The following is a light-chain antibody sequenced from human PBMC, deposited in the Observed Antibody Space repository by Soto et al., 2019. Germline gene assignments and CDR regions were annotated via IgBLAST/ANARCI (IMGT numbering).Light chain of an antibody. J-gene: IGLJ2*01. CDR1: IRDVGDHNS. Sequence: QSALTQPPSASGSPGQSVTISCTGSIRDVGDHNSVSWYQHHPGKAPKLMIYEVSKRPSGVPDRFSGSKSGSTASLTVSGLQAEDEADYYCSSYAVSNSLVFGGGTKLTVL. CDR2: EVS. CDR3: SSYAVSNSLV. V-gene: IGLV2-8*01.